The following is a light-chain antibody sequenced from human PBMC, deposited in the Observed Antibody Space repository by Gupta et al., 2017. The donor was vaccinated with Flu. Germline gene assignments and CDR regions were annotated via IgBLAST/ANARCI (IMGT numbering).Light chain of an antibody. CDR3: QQYDSSPWT. CDR2: ASS. Sequence: GERATLSCRASQSVSRYMDWYQQRPGQAPRLLIYASSSRAAGIPDRFSGSGSGTDFTLTISRLELEDFAVYYCQQYDSSPWTFGQGTKVEIK. V-gene: IGKV3-20*01. J-gene: IGKJ1*01. CDR1: QSVSRY.